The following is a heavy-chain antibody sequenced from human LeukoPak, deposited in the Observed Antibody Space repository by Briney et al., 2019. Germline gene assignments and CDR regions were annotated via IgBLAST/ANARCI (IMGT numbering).Heavy chain of an antibody. V-gene: IGHV3-23*01. Sequence: PGRSLRLSCAASGFSFDDYGMTWVRQTPGKGLEWVSGISGSGDSTFYADSVKGRFTISRDNSRNTLYLQMSSLRPEDTAVYYCTKWSGFGDDWGQGTLVTVSS. CDR2: ISGSGDST. CDR1: GFSFDDYG. J-gene: IGHJ4*02. D-gene: IGHD3-10*01. CDR3: TKWSGFGDD.